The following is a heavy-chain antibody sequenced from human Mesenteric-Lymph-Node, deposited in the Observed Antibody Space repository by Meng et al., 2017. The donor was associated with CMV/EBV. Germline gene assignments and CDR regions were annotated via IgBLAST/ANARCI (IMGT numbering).Heavy chain of an antibody. D-gene: IGHD5-12*01. CDR1: GFTFRSHA. J-gene: IGHJ4*02. CDR3: AKDRDYSRLPLRLLFDY. V-gene: IGHV3-23*01. Sequence: GGSLRLSCAASGFTFRSHAMSWVRQAPGKGLEWVSHISGSGGSTYYAVSVKGRFTISRDNSKNTLYLQMNSLRAEDTAVYYCAKDRDYSRLPLRLLFDYWGQGTLVTVSS. CDR2: ISGSGGST.